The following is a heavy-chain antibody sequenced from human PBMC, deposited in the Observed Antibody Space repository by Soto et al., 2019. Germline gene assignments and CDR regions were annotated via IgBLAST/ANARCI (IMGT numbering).Heavy chain of an antibody. D-gene: IGHD3-10*01. CDR2: IYHSGST. CDR1: GGSISSSNW. Sequence: QVQLQESGPGLVKPSGTLSLTCAVSGGSISSSNWWSWVRQPPGKGLEWIGEIYHSGSTNYNPSLKSRVTRSVDKSTHQFSLKLSSVTAADTAVYYCARDSGITMDGSSVDSWGQGTLVTVSS. J-gene: IGHJ4*02. V-gene: IGHV4-4*02. CDR3: ARDSGITMDGSSVDS.